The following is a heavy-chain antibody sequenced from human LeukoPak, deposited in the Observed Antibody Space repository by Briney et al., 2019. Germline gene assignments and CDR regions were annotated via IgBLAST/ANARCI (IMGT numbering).Heavy chain of an antibody. Sequence: ASVKVSCKASDYTFTNYGISWVRQAPGQGLEWMGWISPYNGDTNYAEKFQGRVTLTTDTSTSTAYMEVRSLRSDDTAIYYCARASAQWSDYWGQGTLVTVSP. J-gene: IGHJ4*02. CDR3: ARASAQWSDY. V-gene: IGHV1-18*01. CDR2: ISPYNGDT. CDR1: DYTFTNYG. D-gene: IGHD2-15*01.